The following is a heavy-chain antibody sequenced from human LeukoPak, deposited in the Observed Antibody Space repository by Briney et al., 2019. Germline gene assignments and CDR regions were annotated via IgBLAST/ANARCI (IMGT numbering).Heavy chain of an antibody. CDR1: GFTFDDYA. CDR2: ISWNSGSI. Sequence: PGGSLRLSCAASGFTFDDYAMHWVRQAPGKGLEWVSGISWNSGSIGYADSVKGRFTISRDIAKNSLYLQMNSLRPDDTALYYCARDMVRGVIVTAPLDSWGQGTLVTVSS. V-gene: IGHV3-9*01. D-gene: IGHD3-10*01. J-gene: IGHJ4*02. CDR3: ARDMVRGVIVTAPLDS.